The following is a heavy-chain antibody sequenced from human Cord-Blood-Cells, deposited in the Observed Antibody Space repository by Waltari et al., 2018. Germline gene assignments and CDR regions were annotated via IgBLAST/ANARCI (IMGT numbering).Heavy chain of an antibody. CDR1: GGTFSSYA. V-gene: IGHV1-69*06. J-gene: IGHJ6*02. D-gene: IGHD4-17*01. CDR2: LIPILGTA. CDR3: ARDLTVASYYYYYGMDV. Sequence: QVQLVQSGAEVKKPGSSVKVSCKASGGTFSSYAISWVRQAPGQGLDWMGGLIPILGTANYAQKFQGRVTITADKSTSTAYMELSSLRSEDTAVYYCARDLTVASYYYYYGMDVWGQGTTVTVSS.